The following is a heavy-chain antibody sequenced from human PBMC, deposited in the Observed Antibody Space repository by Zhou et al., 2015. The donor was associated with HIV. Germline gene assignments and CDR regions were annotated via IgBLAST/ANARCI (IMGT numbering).Heavy chain of an antibody. D-gene: IGHD4-17*01. CDR3: ASATHQPVMTTGWGAFDI. CDR1: GGTFSSYT. V-gene: IGHV1-69*02. CDR2: IIPILGIA. J-gene: IGHJ3*02. Sequence: QVQLVQSGAEVKKPGSSVKVSCKASGGTFSSYTISWVRQAPGQGLEWMGRIIPILGIANYAQKFQGRVTITADKSTSTAYMELSSLRSEDTAVYYCASATHQPVMTTGWGAFDIWGQGTMVTVSS.